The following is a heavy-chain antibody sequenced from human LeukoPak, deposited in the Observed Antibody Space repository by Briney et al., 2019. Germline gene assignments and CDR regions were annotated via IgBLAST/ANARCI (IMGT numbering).Heavy chain of an antibody. Sequence: GGSLRLSCAASGFTFSGAAMTWVRQAPGKGLEWVSTITGSDDKTYYADSVKGRFTISRDFSRNMVGLQMNSLRIEDTAIYYCAKGPQLYSGDHPDYWGQGTLVTVSS. CDR3: AKGPQLYSGDHPDY. D-gene: IGHD1-26*01. CDR1: GFTFSGAA. CDR2: ITGSDDKT. J-gene: IGHJ4*02. V-gene: IGHV3-23*01.